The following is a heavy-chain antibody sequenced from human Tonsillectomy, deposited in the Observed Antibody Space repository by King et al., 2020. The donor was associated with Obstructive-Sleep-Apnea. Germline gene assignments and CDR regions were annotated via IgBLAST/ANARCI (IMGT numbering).Heavy chain of an antibody. CDR1: GGSISSSSYY. V-gene: IGHV4-39*07. Sequence: LQLQESGPGLVKPSETLSLPCTVSGGSISSSSYYWGWIRQPPGNGLEWIGIIYYSGSTYYNPSLKSRVTISVDTSENHFSLKLISVTAADTAVYCCARTLGDGMDVWGQGTTVTVSS. CDR2: IYYSGST. CDR3: ARTLGDGMDV. J-gene: IGHJ6*02.